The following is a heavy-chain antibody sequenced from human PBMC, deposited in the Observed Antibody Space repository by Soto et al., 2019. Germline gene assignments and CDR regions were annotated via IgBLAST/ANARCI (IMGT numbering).Heavy chain of an antibody. Sequence: ASVKVSCRASGYTFTDYYIHWVRRAPGQGLEWMGIINPSSGGTSYAQKFEGRVLVTRDTSTSTVYMELSSLRSDDTAVYYCARVSRNTGTIQDNWFDPWGQGTLVTVSS. CDR1: GYTFTDYY. J-gene: IGHJ5*02. D-gene: IGHD1-7*01. CDR3: ARVSRNTGTIQDNWFDP. CDR2: INPSSGGT. V-gene: IGHV1-46*01.